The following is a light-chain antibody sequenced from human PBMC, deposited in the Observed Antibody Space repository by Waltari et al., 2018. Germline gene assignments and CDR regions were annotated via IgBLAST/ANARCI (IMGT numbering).Light chain of an antibody. CDR1: SSDVGGYNY. V-gene: IGLV2-14*03. J-gene: IGLJ1*01. Sequence: QSALTQPASVSGSPGQSITISCAGTSSDVGGYNYVSWYQQHPGKAPKLIIYDVSNRPSGVSTRFSGSKSGNTASLTISGLQAEDEADYYCSSYTSTYTHVFGTGTKVTVL. CDR3: SSYTSTYTHV. CDR2: DVS.